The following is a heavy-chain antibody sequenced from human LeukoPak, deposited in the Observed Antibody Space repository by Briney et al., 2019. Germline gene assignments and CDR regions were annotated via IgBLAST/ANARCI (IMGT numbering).Heavy chain of an antibody. Sequence: SETLSLTCTVSGGSISSGDYYWSWIRQPPGKGLEWIGYIYYGGSTYYNPSLKSRVTISVDTSKNQFSLKLSSVTAADTAVYYCARVGATVTPLGRGRIRWFDPWGQGTLVTVSS. J-gene: IGHJ5*02. CDR1: GGSISSGDYY. CDR2: IYYGGST. CDR3: ARVGATVTPLGRGRIRWFDP. V-gene: IGHV4-30-4*01. D-gene: IGHD4-17*01.